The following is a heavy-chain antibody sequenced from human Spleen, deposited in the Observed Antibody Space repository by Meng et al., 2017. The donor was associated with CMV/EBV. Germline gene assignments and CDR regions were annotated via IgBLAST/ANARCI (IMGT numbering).Heavy chain of an antibody. V-gene: IGHV3-23*01. CDR1: GFNFKSYA. CDR2: ISGSGGRT. J-gene: IGHJ5*02. D-gene: IGHD4-23*01. CDR3: AKDPTQTMVVTNWFDP. Sequence: GFNFKSYAMTWVRQAPGKGLEWVSAISGSGGRTYYADSVKGRFNISRDNSKNTLYLQMNSLRVEDTAVYYCAKDPTQTMVVTNWFDPWGQGTLVTVSS.